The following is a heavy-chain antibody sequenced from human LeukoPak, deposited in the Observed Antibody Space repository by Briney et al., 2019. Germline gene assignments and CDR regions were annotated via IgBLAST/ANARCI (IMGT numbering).Heavy chain of an antibody. CDR2: MSYDGTNK. CDR1: GFTFSSYG. Sequence: PGRSLRLSCAASGFTFSSYGMNWVRQAPGKGLEWVAVMSYDGTNKFYADSVKGRFTISRDNSKNTVYLQMNSLRAEDTAVYYCANGGWYGGRVSPDYWGQGTLVTVSS. J-gene: IGHJ4*02. V-gene: IGHV3-30*18. D-gene: IGHD6-19*01. CDR3: ANGGWYGGRVSPDY.